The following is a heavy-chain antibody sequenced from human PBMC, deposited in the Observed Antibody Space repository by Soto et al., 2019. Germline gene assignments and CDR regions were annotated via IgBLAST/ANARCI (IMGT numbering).Heavy chain of an antibody. CDR1: GFSLSTSGLG. D-gene: IGHD4-4*01. J-gene: IGHJ5*02. CDR2: IYWNDNK. Sequence: QITLKESGPTLVKPTQTLTLTCTFSGFSLSTSGLGVGWIRQPPGKALEWLALIYWNDNKRYSPSLKTKLTITKDTSKNQVVLTMTNMDPVDTATYYCAHSHDFSNYDWFDPWGQGTLVTVSS. CDR3: AHSHDFSNYDWFDP. V-gene: IGHV2-5*01.